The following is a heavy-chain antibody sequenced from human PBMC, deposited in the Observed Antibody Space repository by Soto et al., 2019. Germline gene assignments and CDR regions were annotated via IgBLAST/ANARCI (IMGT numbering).Heavy chain of an antibody. D-gene: IGHD3-22*01. CDR2: VYYSGYT. V-gene: IGHV4-59*08. J-gene: IGHJ5*02. Sequence: PSESLSLTCTVSGGSMSPYYWSWIRQAPGVGLEWIAYVYYSGYTHYNPSLKSRVTISVDTSKNQFSLKLTSVTASDTAVYYCARLGNYYQSLDPWGQGTLVTVS. CDR3: ARLGNYYQSLDP. CDR1: GGSMSPYY.